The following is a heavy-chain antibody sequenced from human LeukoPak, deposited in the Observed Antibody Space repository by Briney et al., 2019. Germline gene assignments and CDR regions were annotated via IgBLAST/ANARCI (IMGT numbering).Heavy chain of an antibody. Sequence: ASVKVSCKASGYTSTTYNINWVRQAPGQGLEWMGWISGYNGNTNYAQKLQGRVTMTTDTSTSTAYMELRSLKSDDTAVYYCASLKNYYDSSSYLVTDAFDIWGQGTMVTVSS. J-gene: IGHJ3*02. V-gene: IGHV1-18*01. CDR1: GYTSTTYN. CDR3: ASLKNYYDSSSYLVTDAFDI. D-gene: IGHD3-22*01. CDR2: ISGYNGNT.